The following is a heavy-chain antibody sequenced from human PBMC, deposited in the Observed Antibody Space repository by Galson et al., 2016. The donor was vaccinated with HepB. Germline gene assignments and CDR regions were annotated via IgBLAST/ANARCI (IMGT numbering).Heavy chain of an antibody. Sequence: SVKVSCKASGYPVSNSHLHWVRQAPGQGLEWMGLINPTDGTINYSQKFQGRVHMTRDTSTNTVYMDLSSLRFEDTAVYFCAREAGRLGELSLYRRYFDLWGRCTLVTVSS. J-gene: IGHJ2*01. CDR3: AREAGRLGELSLYRRYFDL. D-gene: IGHD3-16*02. V-gene: IGHV1-46*01. CDR2: INPTDGTI. CDR1: GYPVSNSH.